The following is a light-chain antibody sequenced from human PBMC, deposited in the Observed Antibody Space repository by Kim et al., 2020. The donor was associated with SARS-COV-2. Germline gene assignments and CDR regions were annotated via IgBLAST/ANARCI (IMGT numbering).Light chain of an antibody. Sequence: QSSTLSCAGTSSDIVHYDFVSWYQQHPGKAPKLMVYDVRNRPSGVSSRFSGSKSGNTASLTIFGLQTEDEATYYCSSYTSSNIPYVFGSGTKVTVL. V-gene: IGLV2-14*03. CDR1: SSDIVHYDF. CDR2: DVR. J-gene: IGLJ1*01. CDR3: SSYTSSNIPYV.